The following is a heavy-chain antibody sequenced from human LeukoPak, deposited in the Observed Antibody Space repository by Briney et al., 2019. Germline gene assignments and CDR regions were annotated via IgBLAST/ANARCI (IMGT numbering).Heavy chain of an antibody. Sequence: GESLKISCKGSGYNFITYWIALVRQMPGKGLEWMGIIYPGDSDTRYSPSFQGQVTISADKSISTAYLQWTSLKASDTAMYYCARPTGTGDHFDYWGQGTLVTVSS. CDR3: ARPTGTGDHFDY. CDR2: IYPGDSDT. V-gene: IGHV5-51*01. CDR1: GYNFITYW. D-gene: IGHD7-27*01. J-gene: IGHJ4*02.